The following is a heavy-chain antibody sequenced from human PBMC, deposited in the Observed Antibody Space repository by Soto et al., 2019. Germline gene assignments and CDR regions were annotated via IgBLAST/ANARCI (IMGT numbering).Heavy chain of an antibody. CDR1: GGSISSRTFW. D-gene: IGHD4-4*01. V-gene: IGHV4-39*01. Sequence: QLQLQESGPGLVKPSETLSLTCSVTGGSISSRTFWWAWIRQPPGKGLEWIGDMYYSGSSYSSPSLKSRVTLSVHTSKNQLSPKLNSVTAADTAVYYCARHPRDDYNYGGSGIFDYWGQGTLVTVSS. CDR3: ARHPRDDYNYGGSGIFDY. J-gene: IGHJ4*02. CDR2: MYYSGSS.